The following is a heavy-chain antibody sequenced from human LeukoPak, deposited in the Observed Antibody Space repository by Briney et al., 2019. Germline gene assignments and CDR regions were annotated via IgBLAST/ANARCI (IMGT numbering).Heavy chain of an antibody. Sequence: SGTLSLTCAVSGGSISSSNWWSWVRQPPGKGLEWIGEIYHSGSTNYNPSLKSRVTISVGTSKNQFSLKLNSVTAADTAVYYCARFPGGAEYRHYYYMDVWGKGTTVTVSS. J-gene: IGHJ6*03. V-gene: IGHV4-4*02. D-gene: IGHD1-14*01. CDR2: IYHSGST. CDR1: GGSISSSNW. CDR3: ARFPGGAEYRHYYYMDV.